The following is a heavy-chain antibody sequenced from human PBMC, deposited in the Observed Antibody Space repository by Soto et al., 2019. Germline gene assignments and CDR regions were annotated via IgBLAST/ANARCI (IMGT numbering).Heavy chain of an antibody. CDR2: MNPSSGNT. CDR1: GYTFTSYD. J-gene: IGHJ6*02. Sequence: ASLKVSCKAAGYTFTSYDINWVRHGTGQGLEWMGWMNPSSGNTGYAQKFQGRVTMTRNTSISTAYMELSSLRSEDTAVYYCARVVSVAAHYYYYGMDAWGQGTTVTVSS. CDR3: ARVVSVAAHYYYYGMDA. D-gene: IGHD2-15*01. V-gene: IGHV1-8*01.